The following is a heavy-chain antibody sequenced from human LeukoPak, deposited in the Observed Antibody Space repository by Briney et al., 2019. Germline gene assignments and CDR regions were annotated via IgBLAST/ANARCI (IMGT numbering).Heavy chain of an antibody. J-gene: IGHJ6*03. CDR3: ARDVRYSSGWYGKYYYYYMDV. CDR1: GDSVSINSAA. Sequence: SPTLSLTFAISGDSVSINSAAWNWIRQSPSRGLEWLGSTYYRSRWYNDYAVSVKSRITINPDTSKNQFSLQLNSVTPEDTAVYYCARDVRYSSGWYGKYYYYYMDVWGKGTTVTVSS. V-gene: IGHV6-1*01. CDR2: TYYRSRWYN. D-gene: IGHD6-19*01.